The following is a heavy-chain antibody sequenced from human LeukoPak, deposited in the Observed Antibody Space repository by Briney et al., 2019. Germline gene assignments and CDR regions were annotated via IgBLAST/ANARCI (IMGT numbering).Heavy chain of an antibody. CDR2: ITPFNGNT. V-gene: IGHV1-45*02. CDR3: AAGHYYDSSGYSAFDY. CDR1: GYTFTYRY. D-gene: IGHD3-22*01. J-gene: IGHJ4*02. Sequence: ASVKVSCKASGYTFTYRYLHWVRQAPGQALEWMGWITPFNGNTDYAQKFQDRVTITRDRSMTTAYMELSSLRSEDTAMYYCAAGHYYDSSGYSAFDYWGQGTLVTVSS.